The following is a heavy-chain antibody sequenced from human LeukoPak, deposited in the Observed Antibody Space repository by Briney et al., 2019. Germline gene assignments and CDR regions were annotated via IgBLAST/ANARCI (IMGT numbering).Heavy chain of an antibody. V-gene: IGHV4-34*01. CDR3: ARGVTPSLWFGESVGDYLDY. Sequence: SETLSLTCAVYGGSFSGYYWSWIRQPPGKGLEWIGEINHSGSTNYNPSLKSRVTISVDTSKNQFSLKLSSVTAADTAVYYCARGVTPSLWFGESVGDYLDYWGQGTLVTVSS. CDR2: INHSGST. D-gene: IGHD3-10*01. J-gene: IGHJ4*02. CDR1: GGSFSGYY.